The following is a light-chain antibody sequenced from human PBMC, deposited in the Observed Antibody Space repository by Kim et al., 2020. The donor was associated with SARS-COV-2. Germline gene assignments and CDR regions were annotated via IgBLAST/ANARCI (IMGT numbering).Light chain of an antibody. V-gene: IGKV1-12*02. CDR1: QDTGSR. Sequence: AFVGDRVTITCRASQDTGSRVAWYQQKPGKAPKVLIYGASILQSGVPSRFSGSGSGTDFTLTINSLQPEDFAIYYCHQTRRFPYTFGGGTKVDIK. J-gene: IGKJ4*01. CDR2: GAS. CDR3: HQTRRFPYT.